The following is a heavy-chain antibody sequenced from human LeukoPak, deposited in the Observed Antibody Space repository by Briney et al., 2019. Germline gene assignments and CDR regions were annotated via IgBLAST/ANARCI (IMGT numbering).Heavy chain of an antibody. CDR2: IYYGGST. CDR1: GGSISSHY. V-gene: IGHV4-59*11. Sequence: PSETLSLTCKVSGGSISSHYWSWIRQTPGKGLEWIGYIYYGGSTNYNPSLKSRVIISVDTSKNQFSLILSSVTAADTAVYYCAGERGEEYSSGWYKRNYFDNWGQGIRVTVSS. J-gene: IGHJ4*02. D-gene: IGHD6-19*01. CDR3: AGERGEEYSSGWYKRNYFDN.